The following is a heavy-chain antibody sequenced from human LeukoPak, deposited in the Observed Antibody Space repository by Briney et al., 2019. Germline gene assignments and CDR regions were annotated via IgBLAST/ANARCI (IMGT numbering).Heavy chain of an antibody. Sequence: PGGSLRLSCAASGFTFGNYALNWVRQTPGKGLEWVSGISGSGFTTYYADSLKGRFTISRDNSKNTLYLQMNSLRAEDTAVYYWARDDCSGGSCYIGVGAFDIWGQGTMVTVSS. CDR2: ISGSGFTT. CDR3: ARDDCSGGSCYIGVGAFDI. CDR1: GFTFGNYA. D-gene: IGHD2-15*01. J-gene: IGHJ3*02. V-gene: IGHV3-23*01.